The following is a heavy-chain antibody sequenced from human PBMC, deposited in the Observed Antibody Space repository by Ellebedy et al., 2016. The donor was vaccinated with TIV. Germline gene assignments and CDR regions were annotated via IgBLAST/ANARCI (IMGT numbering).Heavy chain of an antibody. CDR2: IYSGGRT. J-gene: IGHJ4*02. Sequence: GESLKISXAASGFTVSNNYMTWVRQAPGKGLEWVSLIYSGGRTYYADSVKGRFTISRDNSKNTLYLQMNSLRAEDTARYYCVKGAWLDFWGQGALVTVSS. CDR3: VKGAWLDF. CDR1: GFTVSNNY. V-gene: IGHV3-53*01.